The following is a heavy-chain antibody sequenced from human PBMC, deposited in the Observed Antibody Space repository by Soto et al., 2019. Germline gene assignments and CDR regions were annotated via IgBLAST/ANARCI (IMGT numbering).Heavy chain of an antibody. Sequence: GGSLRLSCAASGLTFSSYWMSWVRQAPGNGLEWVANIKPDGSEKYYVDSVKGRFSISRDNAKNSLYLQMNSLSAEDTAVYYCVRGGGNFEYWGQGTLVTVSS. CDR3: VRGGGNFEY. CDR1: GLTFSSYW. V-gene: IGHV3-7*04. J-gene: IGHJ4*02. D-gene: IGHD3-16*01. CDR2: IKPDGSEK.